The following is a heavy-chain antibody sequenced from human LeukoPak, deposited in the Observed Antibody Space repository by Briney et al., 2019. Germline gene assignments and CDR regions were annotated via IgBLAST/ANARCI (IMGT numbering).Heavy chain of an antibody. V-gene: IGHV4-59*01. CDR1: GGSISSNH. Sequence: SETLSLTCTVSGGSISSNHWSWIRQPPGKGLEWIAYINYSGSTNYKSSLKSRVTISVDTSKSQFSLKLSSVTAADTAFYYCARRIAAADSFDIWGQGRMVTVSS. CDR3: ARRIAAADSFDI. D-gene: IGHD6-13*01. J-gene: IGHJ3*02. CDR2: INYSGST.